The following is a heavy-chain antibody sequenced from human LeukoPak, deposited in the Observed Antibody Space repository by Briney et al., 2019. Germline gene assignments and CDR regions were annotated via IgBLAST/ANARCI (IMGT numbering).Heavy chain of an antibody. J-gene: IGHJ4*02. CDR2: VYYSGST. CDR1: GGSISSSSHY. D-gene: IGHD3-22*01. Sequence: PSETLSLTCTVSGGSISSSSHYWGWIRQPPGKGLEWIGGVYYSGSTYYNPSLKSRVTISVDTSKNQFSLRLSSVTAADTAVYYCAKDSYYYDSSGYYLVFDYWGQGTLVTVSS. V-gene: IGHV4-39*02. CDR3: AKDSYYYDSSGYYLVFDY.